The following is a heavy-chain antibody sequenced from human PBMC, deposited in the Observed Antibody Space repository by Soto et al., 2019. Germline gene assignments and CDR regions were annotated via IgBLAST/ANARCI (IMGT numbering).Heavy chain of an antibody. Sequence: QVQLVQSGAEVKKPGASVKVSCKASGYTFPNFGIAWVRQAPGQGLEWMGWVSVHSGNTDYEQKLLGRVTMATETPTTTAYIELRSLTSDDTAVYYFARDRDCGSGGSCNPEWYFDLWGPGTLVTVSS. CDR3: ARDRDCGSGGSCNPEWYFDL. CDR1: GYTFPNFG. CDR2: VSVHSGNT. V-gene: IGHV1-18*01. D-gene: IGHD2-15*01. J-gene: IGHJ2*01.